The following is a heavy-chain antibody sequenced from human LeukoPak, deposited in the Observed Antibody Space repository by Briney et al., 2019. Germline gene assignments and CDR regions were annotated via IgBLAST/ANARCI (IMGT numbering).Heavy chain of an antibody. J-gene: IGHJ4*02. CDR1: GFTFSSYA. D-gene: IGHD2-21*01. CDR3: AKGNPLFYFDY. CDR2: ISGSGGST. Sequence: GGSLRLSCAASGFTFSSYAMSWVRQAPGKGLEWVSSISGSGGSTYYADSVKGRFTISRDNSKNTVYLQMNSLRAEDTAVYICAKGNPLFYFDYWGQGTLVTVSS. V-gene: IGHV3-23*01.